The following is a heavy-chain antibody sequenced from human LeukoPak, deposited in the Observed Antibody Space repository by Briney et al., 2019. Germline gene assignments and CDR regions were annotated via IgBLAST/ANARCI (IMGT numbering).Heavy chain of an antibody. CDR1: GGSINNYY. CDR3: ARAYSSSSPIDY. D-gene: IGHD6-6*01. CDR2: IYTSGSN. J-gene: IGHJ4*02. Sequence: TSETLSLTCPVSGGSINNYYWSWIRQPAGKGLEWIGRIYTSGSNNYNPSLKSRVTMSVETSKNQFSLKVSTVTAADTAVYYCARAYSSSSPIDYWGQGTLVTVSS. V-gene: IGHV4-4*07.